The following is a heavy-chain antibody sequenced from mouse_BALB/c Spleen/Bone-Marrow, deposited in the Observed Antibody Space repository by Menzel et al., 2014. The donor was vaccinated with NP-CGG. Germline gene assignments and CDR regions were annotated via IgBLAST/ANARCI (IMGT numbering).Heavy chain of an antibody. CDR1: GYTFTSYW. J-gene: IGHJ4*01. Sequence: VKLQESGAELVKPGAPVKLSCKASGYTFTSYWMNWVKQRPGRGLEWIGRIDPSDSETHYNQKFKDKATLTVDKSSSTAYIQLSSLTSEDSAVYYCARALGDGYYYAMDYWCQGTSVTVSS. CDR2: IDPSDSET. V-gene: IGHV1-69*02. D-gene: IGHD2-3*01. CDR3: ARALGDGYYYAMDY.